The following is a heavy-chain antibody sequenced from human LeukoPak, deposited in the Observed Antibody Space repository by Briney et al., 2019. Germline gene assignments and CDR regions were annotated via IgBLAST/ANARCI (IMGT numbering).Heavy chain of an antibody. Sequence: GRSLRLSCTASGFTFDDYAMHWVRHAPGKGPEWVSLISWDGGSRDYADSVKGRFTISRDNSKNSLYLQMNSLRTEDTALYYCAKKLDSSGYRFYFRHWGQGTLVTVSS. J-gene: IGHJ1*01. D-gene: IGHD3-22*01. CDR3: AKKLDSSGYRFYFRH. CDR2: ISWDGGSR. CDR1: GFTFDDYA. V-gene: IGHV3-43*02.